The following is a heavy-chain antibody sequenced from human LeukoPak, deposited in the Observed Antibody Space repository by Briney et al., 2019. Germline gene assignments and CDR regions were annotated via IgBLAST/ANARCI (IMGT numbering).Heavy chain of an antibody. CDR1: GYTFTSYD. CDR3: ARDHGGKKKFDY. D-gene: IGHD4-23*01. J-gene: IGHJ4*02. Sequence: ASVKVSCKASGYTFTSYDINWVRQATGQGLEWMGWMNPNSGNTGYAQKFQGRVTITADESTSTAYMELSSLRSEDTAVYYCARDHGGKKKFDYWGQGTLVTVSS. V-gene: IGHV1-8*01. CDR2: MNPNSGNT.